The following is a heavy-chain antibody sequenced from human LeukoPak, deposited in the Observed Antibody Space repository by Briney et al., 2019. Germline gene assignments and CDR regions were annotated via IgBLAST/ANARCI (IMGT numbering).Heavy chain of an antibody. Sequence: PSETLSLTCAVYGGSFSGYYWSWIRQPPGKGLEWIGEINHSGSTNYNPSLKSRVTISVDTSKNQFSLKLSSVTAADTAVYYCARDTDGSGWSDAFDIWGQGTMVTVSS. CDR3: ARDTDGSGWSDAFDI. CDR1: GGSFSGYY. D-gene: IGHD6-19*01. V-gene: IGHV4-34*01. CDR2: INHSGST. J-gene: IGHJ3*02.